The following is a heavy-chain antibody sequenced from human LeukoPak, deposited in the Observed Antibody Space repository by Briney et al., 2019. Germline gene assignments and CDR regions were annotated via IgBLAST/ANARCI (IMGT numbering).Heavy chain of an antibody. V-gene: IGHV3-11*04. CDR3: AKDGGTIFGVVIQYYFDY. CDR1: GFTFSDYY. CDR2: ISSSGSTI. Sequence: GGSLRLSCAASGFTFSDYYMSWIRQAPGKGLEWVSYISSSGSTIYYADSVKGRFTISRDNAKNSLYLQMNSLRAEDTAVYYCAKDGGTIFGVVIQYYFDYWGQGTLVTVSS. D-gene: IGHD3-3*01. J-gene: IGHJ4*02.